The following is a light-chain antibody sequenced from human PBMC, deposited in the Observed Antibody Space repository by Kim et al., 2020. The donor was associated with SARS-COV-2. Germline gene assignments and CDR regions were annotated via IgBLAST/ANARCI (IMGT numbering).Light chain of an antibody. CDR2: AAS. V-gene: IGKV1-17*01. CDR3: LQHNTYPIA. J-gene: IGKJ5*01. Sequence: ASVGERDTITSRASQKIRSELGWYQENPGKAPKRLIYAASSLQSGVPSRFSGSRTGTEFTLTIRSLEPEDFATYYCLQHNTYPIAFGRGTRLEIK. CDR1: QKIRSE.